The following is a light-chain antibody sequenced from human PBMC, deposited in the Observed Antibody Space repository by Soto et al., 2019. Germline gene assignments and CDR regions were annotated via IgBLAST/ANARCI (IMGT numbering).Light chain of an antibody. CDR2: DVS. J-gene: IGLJ7*01. CDR1: SSDVGAYNY. V-gene: IGLV2-14*03. Sequence: QSALTQPASVSGSPGQSITISCTGTSSDVGAYNYVSWYQQHPGKAPKLIIYDVSNRPSGVSNRFSGSKSGNTASLTISGLLTEDEADYYCSSYTTSVTAVFGGGTKLTVL. CDR3: SSYTTSVTAV.